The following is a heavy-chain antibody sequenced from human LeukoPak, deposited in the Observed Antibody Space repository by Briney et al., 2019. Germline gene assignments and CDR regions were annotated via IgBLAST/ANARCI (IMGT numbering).Heavy chain of an antibody. CDR3: ARQISGNKDY. CDR2: IFYRESFSYGGTT. D-gene: IGHD1/OR15-1a*01. V-gene: IGHV4-59*05. CDR1: GVSISGYY. J-gene: IGHJ4*02. Sequence: PSETLSLTCTVSGVSISGYYWIGIRQPPGRSLEYIGSIFYRESFSYGGTTFYNPSLQSRVTISVDTSKSAFSLRLNSVTAADTAVYYCARQISGNKDYWGQGTLVTVSS.